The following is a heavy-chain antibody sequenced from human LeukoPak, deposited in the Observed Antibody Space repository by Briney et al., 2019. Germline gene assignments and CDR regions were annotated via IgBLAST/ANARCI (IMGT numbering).Heavy chain of an antibody. J-gene: IGHJ4*02. Sequence: GGSLRLSCAASGFTFSSYAMSWVRQAPGKGLEWVSAISGSGGSTYYADSVKGRFTISRDNSKNTLYLQMNSPRAEDTAVYYCAKKRGDYYDSSGYYDDYWGQGTLVTVSS. CDR3: AKKRGDYYDSSGYYDDY. CDR1: GFTFSSYA. V-gene: IGHV3-23*01. CDR2: ISGSGGST. D-gene: IGHD3-22*01.